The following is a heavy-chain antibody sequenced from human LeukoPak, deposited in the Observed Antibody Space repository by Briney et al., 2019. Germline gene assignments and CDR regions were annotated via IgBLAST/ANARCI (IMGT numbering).Heavy chain of an antibody. D-gene: IGHD1-14*01. CDR2: LYSDGNT. CDR1: VFTLFTND. V-gene: IGHV3-53*01. J-gene: IGHJ4*02. Sequence: PGGSLRLSCAPSVFTLFTNDMTCVPHAPAKGLEWGSVLYSDGNTKNANPVQGRFTISRDKSTNTLYLEMNSLGPDDTAVYYCARGVEPLAANSLAYWGQGTLVTVSS. CDR3: ARGVEPLAANSLAY.